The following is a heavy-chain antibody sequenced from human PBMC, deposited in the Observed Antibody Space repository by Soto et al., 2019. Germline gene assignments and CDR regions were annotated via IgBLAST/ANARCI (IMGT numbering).Heavy chain of an antibody. D-gene: IGHD3-3*01. V-gene: IGHV1-18*01. CDR3: ARGPYYDFWSGYYNWFDP. J-gene: IGHJ5*02. CDR1: GYTFTSYG. CDR2: ISAYNGNT. Sequence: ASVKVSFKASGYTFTSYGISWVRQAPGQGLEWMGWISAYNGNTNYAQKLQGRVTMTTDTSTSTAYMELRSLRSDDTAVYYCARGPYYDFWSGYYNWFDPWGQGTLVTVSS.